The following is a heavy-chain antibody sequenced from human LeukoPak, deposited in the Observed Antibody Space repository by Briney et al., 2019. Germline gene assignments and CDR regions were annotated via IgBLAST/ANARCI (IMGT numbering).Heavy chain of an antibody. Sequence: GKSLRLSCAASGLTFSRYWMTWVRQAPGKGLEWVAGISGSGGGTNYADSVKGRFTISRDNSKNTLFLQMNRLRAEDTVVYFCAKRGVVIRVILVGFHKEAYYFDSWGQGVLVTVSS. V-gene: IGHV3-23*01. CDR1: GLTFSRYW. CDR2: ISGSGGGT. D-gene: IGHD3-22*01. CDR3: AKRGVVIRVILVGFHKEAYYFDS. J-gene: IGHJ4*02.